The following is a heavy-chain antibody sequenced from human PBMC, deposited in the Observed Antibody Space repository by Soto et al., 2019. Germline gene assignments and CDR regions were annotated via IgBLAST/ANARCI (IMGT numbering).Heavy chain of an antibody. D-gene: IGHD3-22*01. CDR1: GGSISSGGYY. Sequence: SETLSLTCTVSGGSISSGGYYWSWIRQHPGKGLEWIGYIYYSESTYYNPSLKSRVTISVDTSKNQFSLKLSSVTAADTAVYYCARVRRTLYDSSGYGDFDYWGQGTLVTVSS. V-gene: IGHV4-31*03. CDR2: IYYSEST. J-gene: IGHJ4*02. CDR3: ARVRRTLYDSSGYGDFDY.